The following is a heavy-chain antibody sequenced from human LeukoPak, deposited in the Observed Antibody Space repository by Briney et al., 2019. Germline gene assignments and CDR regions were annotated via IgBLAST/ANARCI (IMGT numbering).Heavy chain of an antibody. V-gene: IGHV4-39*01. J-gene: IGHJ4*02. Sequence: SETLSLTCTVSGGSISSSSYYWGWIRQPPGKGLEWIGSIYYSGSTYYNPSLKSRVTISVDTSKNQFSLKLSSVTAADMAVYYCARLKSGSDYWGQGTLVTVSS. CDR2: IYYSGST. D-gene: IGHD3-22*01. CDR1: GGSISSSSYY. CDR3: ARLKSGSDY.